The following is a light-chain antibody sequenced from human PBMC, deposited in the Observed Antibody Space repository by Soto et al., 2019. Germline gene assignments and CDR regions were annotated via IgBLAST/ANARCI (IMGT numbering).Light chain of an antibody. V-gene: IGKV3-11*01. Sequence: EIVLTQSPATLSLSPGERATLSCRASQSVRRYLAWYQQKPGQAPRLLIYDASNRAPGIPARFSGSGSGTDFTLTISSPEPEDFAVYYCQQRSDWPSTFGGGTKLQIK. CDR1: QSVRRY. CDR3: QQRSDWPST. CDR2: DAS. J-gene: IGKJ4*01.